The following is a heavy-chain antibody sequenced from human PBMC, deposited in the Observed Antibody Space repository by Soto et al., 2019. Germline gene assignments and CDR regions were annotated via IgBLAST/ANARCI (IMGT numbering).Heavy chain of an antibody. CDR3: AREYSSSWYGH. CDR1: GFSLSINAVG. J-gene: IGHJ1*01. D-gene: IGHD6-13*01. CDR2: IYWNNDK. V-gene: IGHV2-5*01. Sequence: GPMLVNPKQTLTLTFILSGFSLSINAVGVGWIRQPPGKALEVLAFIYWNNDKRYIPSLKSRLTITKATSKNQVVLTMTNVDPVDTATYYCAREYSSSWYGHWGQGTLVTVSS.